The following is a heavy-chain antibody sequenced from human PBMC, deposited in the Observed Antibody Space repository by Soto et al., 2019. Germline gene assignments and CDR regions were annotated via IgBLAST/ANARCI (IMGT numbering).Heavy chain of an antibody. CDR1: GFSFSSYG. D-gene: IGHD1-1*01. CDR3: AKQESEWNDHFDY. Sequence: QVQLVESGGGVVQPGRSLRLSCAASGFSFSSYGMHWVRQAPGKGLEWVAMISYDGTDEYYADSVKGRFTISRDNSKNAVSLQMYSLRAEDTAVYYCAKQESEWNDHFDYWGQGTLVTVSS. CDR2: ISYDGTDE. V-gene: IGHV3-30*18. J-gene: IGHJ4*02.